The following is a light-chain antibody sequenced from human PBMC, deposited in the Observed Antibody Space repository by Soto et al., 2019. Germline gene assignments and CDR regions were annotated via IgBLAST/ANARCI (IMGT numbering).Light chain of an antibody. J-gene: IGLJ3*02. CDR2: VNNDGSH. CDR1: SGHSSYA. Sequence: QSVLTQSPSASASLGASVKVTCTLSSGHSSYAIAWHQQQPEKGPRYLMEVNNDGSHKKGDGIPDRFSGSSSGAERYLTISSLQSEDEADYYCQTWGAGIRVFGGGTKVTVL. CDR3: QTWGAGIRV. V-gene: IGLV4-69*01.